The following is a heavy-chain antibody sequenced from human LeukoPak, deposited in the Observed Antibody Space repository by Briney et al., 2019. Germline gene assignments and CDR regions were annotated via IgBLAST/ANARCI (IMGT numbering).Heavy chain of an antibody. CDR1: GFTFSSYW. V-gene: IGHV3-7*01. CDR2: INQDGNDK. J-gene: IGHJ4*02. D-gene: IGHD1-26*01. Sequence: GGSLRLSCAASGFTFSSYWMSWVRQAPGKGLEWVANINQDGNDKYYVDSVKGRFTISRDNAKNSLYLQMNSLRAEDTAVYYCASRIVGTPDYFDYWGQGTLVTVSS. CDR3: ASRIVGTPDYFDY.